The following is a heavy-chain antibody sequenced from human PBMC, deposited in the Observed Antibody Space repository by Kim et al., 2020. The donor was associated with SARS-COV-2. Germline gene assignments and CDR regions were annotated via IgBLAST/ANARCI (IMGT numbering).Heavy chain of an antibody. D-gene: IGHD6-19*01. CDR1: GGSISSSSYY. J-gene: IGHJ4*02. CDR3: ARDSVAVSLFDY. CDR2: IYYSGST. V-gene: IGHV4-39*07. Sequence: SETLSLTCTVSGGSISSSSYYWGWIRQPPGKGLEWIGSIYYSGSTYYNPSLKSRVTISVDTSKNQFSLKLSSVTAADTAVYYCARDSVAVSLFDYWGQGTLVTVSS.